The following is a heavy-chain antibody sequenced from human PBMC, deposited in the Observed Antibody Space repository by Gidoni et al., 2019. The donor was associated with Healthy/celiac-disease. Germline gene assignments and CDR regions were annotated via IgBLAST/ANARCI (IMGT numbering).Heavy chain of an antibody. Sequence: YGGSFSGYYWSWIRQPPGKGLEWIGEINHSGSTNYNPSLKSRVTISVDTSKNQFSLKLSSVTAADTAVYYCARRTARPRENYGSGARYFQHWGQGTLVTVSS. CDR1: GGSFSGYY. CDR2: INHSGST. J-gene: IGHJ1*01. CDR3: ARRTARPRENYGSGARYFQH. D-gene: IGHD1-7*01. V-gene: IGHV4-34*01.